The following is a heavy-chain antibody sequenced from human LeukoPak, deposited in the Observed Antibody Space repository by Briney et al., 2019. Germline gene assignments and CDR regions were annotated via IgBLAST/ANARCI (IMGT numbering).Heavy chain of an antibody. CDR3: ARGYYDILTGYHDAFDI. V-gene: IGHV4-59*11. CDR1: GGSISSHY. D-gene: IGHD3-9*01. Sequence: SETLSLTCTVSGGSISSHYWSWIRQPPGKGLEWIGYIYYSGGTNYNPSLKSRVTISVDTSKNQFSLKLSSVTAADTAVYYCARGYYDILTGYHDAFDIWGQGTMVTVSS. CDR2: IYYSGGT. J-gene: IGHJ3*02.